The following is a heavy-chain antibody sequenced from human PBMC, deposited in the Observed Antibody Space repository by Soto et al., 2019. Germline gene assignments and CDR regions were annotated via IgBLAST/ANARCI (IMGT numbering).Heavy chain of an antibody. CDR1: GDYISSYY. D-gene: IGHD3-3*01. V-gene: IGHV4-59*01. Sequence: LSLTCTVSGDYISSYYWSWIRQPPGKGLEWIGYIDYSRSTNYNPSLKSRVTMSVDTSKNQFSLNLRSVTAADTAVYYCARTMTVGPDYWGQGALVTVSS. J-gene: IGHJ4*02. CDR2: IDYSRST. CDR3: ARTMTVGPDY.